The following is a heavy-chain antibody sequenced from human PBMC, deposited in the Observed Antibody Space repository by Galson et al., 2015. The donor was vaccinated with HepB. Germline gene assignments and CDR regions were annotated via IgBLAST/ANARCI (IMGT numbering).Heavy chain of an antibody. CDR2: IRYDGSNK. V-gene: IGHV3-30*02. Sequence: SLRLSCAASGFTFSSYGMHWVRQAPGKGLEWVAFIRYDGSNKYYADSVNGRFAISRDNSKNTLYLQMNSLRAEDTAVYYCAKDRKGGSGSYSNYWGQGTLVTVSS. CDR3: AKDRKGGSGSYSNY. J-gene: IGHJ4*02. CDR1: GFTFSSYG. D-gene: IGHD1-26*01.